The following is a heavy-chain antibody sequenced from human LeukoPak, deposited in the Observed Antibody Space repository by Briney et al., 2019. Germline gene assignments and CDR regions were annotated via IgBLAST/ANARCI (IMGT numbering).Heavy chain of an antibody. Sequence: SETLSLTCTVSGGSISSYYWSWIRQPPGKGLECIGYIYYSGSTNYNPSLKSRVTISVDTSKNQFSLKLSSVTAADTAVYYCARRHPNSSRLSRPMYFDYWGQGTLVTVSS. CDR1: GGSISSYY. CDR3: ARRHPNSSRLSRPMYFDY. CDR2: IYYSGST. D-gene: IGHD6-13*01. J-gene: IGHJ4*02. V-gene: IGHV4-59*01.